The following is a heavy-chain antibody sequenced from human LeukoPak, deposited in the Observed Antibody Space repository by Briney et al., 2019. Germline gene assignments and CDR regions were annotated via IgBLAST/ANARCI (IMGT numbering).Heavy chain of an antibody. CDR3: VKDLEGSSGWERDY. Sequence: GGSLRLSCAASGFTFSSYWMHWVRQAPGKGLEYVSAISSNGGSTYYADSVKGRFTISRDNSKNTLYLQMSSLRAEDTAVYYCVKDLEGSSGWERDYWGQGTLVTVSS. CDR1: GFTFSSYW. D-gene: IGHD6-19*01. V-gene: IGHV3-64D*06. J-gene: IGHJ4*02. CDR2: ISSNGGST.